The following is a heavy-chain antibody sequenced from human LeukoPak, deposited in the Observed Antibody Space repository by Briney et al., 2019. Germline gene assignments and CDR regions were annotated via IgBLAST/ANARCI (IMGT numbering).Heavy chain of an antibody. CDR1: GFTLSSYA. Sequence: GGSLRLSCAASGFTLSSYAMSWVRQAPGKGLEWVSAISVSGNTYHADSVKGRFTISRDNSKNTLYLQMNSLRAEDTAVYYCAREVYSNYYFDYWGQGTLVTVSS. CDR2: ISVSGNT. J-gene: IGHJ4*02. D-gene: IGHD4-11*01. V-gene: IGHV3-23*01. CDR3: AREVYSNYYFDY.